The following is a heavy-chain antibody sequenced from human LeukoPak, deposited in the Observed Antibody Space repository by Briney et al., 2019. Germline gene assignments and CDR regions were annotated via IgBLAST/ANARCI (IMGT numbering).Heavy chain of an antibody. CDR1: GYTFTGYY. J-gene: IGHJ6*02. Sequence: GASVKVSCKASGYTFTGYYMHWVRQAPGQGLEWMGWINPNSGGTNYAQKFQGRVTMTRDTSISTAYMELNRLRSDDTAVYYCAIMYYYGSGSTYGMDVWGQGTTVTVSS. D-gene: IGHD3-10*01. V-gene: IGHV1-2*02. CDR2: INPNSGGT. CDR3: AIMYYYGSGSTYGMDV.